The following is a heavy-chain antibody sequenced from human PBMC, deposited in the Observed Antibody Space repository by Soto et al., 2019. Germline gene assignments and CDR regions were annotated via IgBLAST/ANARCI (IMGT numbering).Heavy chain of an antibody. V-gene: IGHV4-39*01. Sequence: SETLSLTCTVSGGSISSSSYYWGWIRQPPGKGLEWIGSIYYSGSTYYNPSLKSRVTISVDTSKNQFSLKLSSVTAADTAVYYCARRNFATLGYFDYWGQGTLVTVSS. CDR1: GGSISSSSYY. D-gene: IGHD1-7*01. CDR3: ARRNFATLGYFDY. J-gene: IGHJ4*02. CDR2: IYYSGST.